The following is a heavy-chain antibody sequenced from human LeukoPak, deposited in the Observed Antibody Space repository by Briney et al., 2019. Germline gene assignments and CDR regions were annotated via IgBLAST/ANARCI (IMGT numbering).Heavy chain of an antibody. CDR3: ARFRAFDI. J-gene: IGHJ3*02. CDR2: IYNSGNT. CDR1: GGSISGYY. V-gene: IGHV4-59*01. Sequence: SETLSLTCTVSGGSISGYYWSWIRQPPGEGLEWIGYIYNSGNTNYNPSLKSRVTISVDTSTNQFSLKLTSVTAADTAVYYCARFRAFDIWGRGTLVTVSS.